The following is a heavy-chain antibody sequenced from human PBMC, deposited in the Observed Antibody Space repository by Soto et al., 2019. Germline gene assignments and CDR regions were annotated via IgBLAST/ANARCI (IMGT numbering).Heavy chain of an antibody. V-gene: IGHV3-23*01. CDR3: GRWSYLDY. J-gene: IGHJ4*02. D-gene: IGHD3-3*01. CDR2: ISGSDGKT. Sequence: DVQLWESGGGLVQPGGSLRLSCAASGFSFGSYALSWFRQAPGKGLEWVSTISGSDGKTVYADSVKGRFSISRDPSQSTLYLQMNSLRADDTAMYYCGRWSYLDYWGQGTRVTVSS. CDR1: GFSFGSYA.